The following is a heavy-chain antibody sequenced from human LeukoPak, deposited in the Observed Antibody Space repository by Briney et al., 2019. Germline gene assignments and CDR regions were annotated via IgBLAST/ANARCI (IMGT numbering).Heavy chain of an antibody. CDR1: GFTFSSYG. V-gene: IGHV3-33*01. J-gene: IGHJ6*02. CDR2: IWYDGSNK. Sequence: GGSLRLSCAASGFTFSSYGMHWVRQAPGKGLEWVAVIWYDGSNKYYADSVKGRFTISRDNSKNTLYLQMNSLRAEDTAVYYCATRQWGSRGMDVWGQGTTVIVSS. D-gene: IGHD2-8*01. CDR3: ATRQWGSRGMDV.